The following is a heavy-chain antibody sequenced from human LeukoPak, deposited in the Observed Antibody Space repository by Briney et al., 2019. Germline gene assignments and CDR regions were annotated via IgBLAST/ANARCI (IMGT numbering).Heavy chain of an antibody. D-gene: IGHD3-9*01. CDR3: ARGQEYYDILTGYNY. V-gene: IGHV1-69*06. J-gene: IGHJ4*02. CDR1: GYTFTGYY. CDR2: IIPIFGTA. Sequence: ASVKVSCKASGYTFTGYYMHWVRQAPGQGLEWMGGIIPIFGTANYAQKFQGRVTITADKSTSTAYMELSSLRSEDTAVYYCARGQEYYDILTGYNYWGQGTLVTVSS.